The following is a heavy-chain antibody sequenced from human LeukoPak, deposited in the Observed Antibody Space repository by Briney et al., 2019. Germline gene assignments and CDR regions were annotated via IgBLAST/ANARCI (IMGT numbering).Heavy chain of an antibody. J-gene: IGHJ4*02. CDR1: GFTFSSYS. D-gene: IGHD6-19*01. CDR2: ISSSSSTI. V-gene: IGHV3-48*01. Sequence: GGSLRLSCAASGFTFSSYSMNWVRQAPGKGLEWVSYISSSSSTIYYADSVKGRFTISRDNAKNSLYLQMNSLRAEDTAVYYCERQAGIAVAAYDYWGQGTLVTVSS. CDR3: ERQAGIAVAAYDY.